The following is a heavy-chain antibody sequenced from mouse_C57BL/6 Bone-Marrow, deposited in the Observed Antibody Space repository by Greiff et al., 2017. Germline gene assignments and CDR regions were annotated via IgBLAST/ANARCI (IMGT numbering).Heavy chain of an antibody. J-gene: IGHJ1*03. CDR3: AREGDCHWYFDV. Sequence: VQLKESGAELARPGASVKLSCKASGYTFTSSGISWVKQRTGQGLEWIGEIYPRSGNTYYNEKFKGKATLTADKASSTAYMELRSLTSEDSAVYFCAREGDCHWYFDVWGTGTTVTVSS. CDR1: GYTFTSSG. CDR2: IYPRSGNT. V-gene: IGHV1-81*01.